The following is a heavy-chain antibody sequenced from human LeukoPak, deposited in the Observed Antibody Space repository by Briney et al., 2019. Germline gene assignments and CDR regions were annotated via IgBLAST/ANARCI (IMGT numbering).Heavy chain of an antibody. CDR2: IYRSGTT. CDR3: ARSRPIFGVVIHFDY. J-gene: IGHJ4*02. D-gene: IGHD3-3*01. CDR1: GYSISSGHY. Sequence: SETLSLTCTVSGYSISSGHYWGWIRQPPGKGLEWIGSIYRSGTTYYNPSLKSRVTISVDTSKNQFSLKLSSVTAADTAVYYCARSRPIFGVVIHFDYWGQGTLVTVSS. V-gene: IGHV4-38-2*02.